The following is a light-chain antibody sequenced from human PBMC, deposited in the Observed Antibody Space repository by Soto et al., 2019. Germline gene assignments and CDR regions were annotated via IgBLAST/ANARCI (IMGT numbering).Light chain of an antibody. V-gene: IGLV1-47*01. CDR1: SSNIGNNH. Sequence: QSVLTQPPSASGTPGQRVTISCSGSSSNIGNNHVYWYQQFPGTAPKLLIYRNHQRPTGVSDRFSGSKSYTSASLTISGLRSDDEADYYCATWDDSLSGRVFGGGTKLIVL. CDR3: ATWDDSLSGRV. J-gene: IGLJ2*01. CDR2: RNH.